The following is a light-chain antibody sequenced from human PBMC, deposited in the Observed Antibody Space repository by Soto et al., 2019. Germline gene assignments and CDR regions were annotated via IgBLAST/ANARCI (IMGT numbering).Light chain of an antibody. CDR1: SSNIGRNT. V-gene: IGLV1-44*01. Sequence: QSVLTQPLSASGTPGQRVTISCSGSSSNIGRNTVNWYQQLPGTAPKVLIYNNNQRPSGVPDRFSGSKSGTSASLAISGLQSEDEADYYCAAWDDSLNGHVFGTGTKLTVL. CDR2: NNN. CDR3: AAWDDSLNGHV. J-gene: IGLJ1*01.